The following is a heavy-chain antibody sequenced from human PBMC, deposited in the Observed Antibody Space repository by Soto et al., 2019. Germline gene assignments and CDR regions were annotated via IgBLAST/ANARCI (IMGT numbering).Heavy chain of an antibody. V-gene: IGHV3-23*01. CDR2: ISGSGGST. CDR1: GFTFSSYA. D-gene: IGHD3-10*01. Sequence: HPGGSLRLSCAASGFTFSSYAMSWVRQAPGKGLEWVSAISGSGGSTYYADSVKGRFTISRDNSKNTLYLQMNSLRDEDTAVYYCAKALTVVRGLIYYGMDVWGQGTTVTVSS. CDR3: AKALTVVRGLIYYGMDV. J-gene: IGHJ6*02.